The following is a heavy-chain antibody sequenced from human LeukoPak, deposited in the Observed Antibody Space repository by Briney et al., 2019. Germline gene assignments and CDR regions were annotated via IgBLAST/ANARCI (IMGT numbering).Heavy chain of an antibody. Sequence: GGSLRLSCEASGFTFTEYHMSWIRQAPGKGLEWVSDIRTNGTPMYYADSVKGRFTLSRDNAKNSLFLQMNSLRAEDSAIYYCARGGFCGGDCHPGEFIDYWGRGILVTVAS. J-gene: IGHJ4*02. CDR2: IRTNGTPM. V-gene: IGHV3-11*01. CDR3: ARGGFCGGDCHPGEFIDY. CDR1: GFTFTEYH. D-gene: IGHD2-21*02.